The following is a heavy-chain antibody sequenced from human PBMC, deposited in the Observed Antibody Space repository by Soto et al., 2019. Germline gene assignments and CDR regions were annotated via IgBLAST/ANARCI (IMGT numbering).Heavy chain of an antibody. V-gene: IGHV1-18*04. CDR2: ISPYNGKT. CDR3: ARDFGSDLSAPGAVFDY. Sequence: ASVKVSCKASGYFFSSYGISWVRRAPGQGLEWMGWISPYNGKTKYAQNFQGRVTMTTDTSTYTAYMEVRSLRSDDPAVYSCARDFGSDLSAPGAVFDYWGQGTLVTVSS. D-gene: IGHD3-3*01. CDR1: GYFFSSYG. J-gene: IGHJ4*02.